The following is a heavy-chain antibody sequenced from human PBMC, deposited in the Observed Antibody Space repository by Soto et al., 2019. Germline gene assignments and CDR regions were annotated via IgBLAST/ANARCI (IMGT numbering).Heavy chain of an antibody. J-gene: IGHJ4*02. CDR1: GGSFSDYY. D-gene: IGHD2-21*02. CDR3: AGPYNCGSACYPAYSLDS. V-gene: IGHV4-34*01. CDR2: INHSGST. Sequence: QVQIQQWGAGLLKPSETLSLTCAVYGGSFSDYYWNWIRQSPGKCLEWIGKINHSGSTYNPSLRILFTISLDTSKTQFSLTMSSGTAADTAVYYWAGPYNCGSACYPAYSLDSWGQGTIVTVSS.